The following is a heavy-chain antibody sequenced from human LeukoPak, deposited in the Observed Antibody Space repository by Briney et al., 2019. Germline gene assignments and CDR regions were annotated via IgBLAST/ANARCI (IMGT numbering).Heavy chain of an antibody. CDR1: GFTFGRYW. CDR3: ARTMRLRYPDSFDF. J-gene: IGHJ4*02. V-gene: IGHV3-7*01. D-gene: IGHD3-9*01. CDR2: IKEDGSER. Sequence: HPGGSLRLSCAVSGFTFGRYWMGWVRQAPGKGLEWVAHIKEDGSERYYADSVKGRFIMSRDNAKNAVYLQVNSLTAEDTAVYYCARTMRLRYPDSFDFWGQGTLVTVSS.